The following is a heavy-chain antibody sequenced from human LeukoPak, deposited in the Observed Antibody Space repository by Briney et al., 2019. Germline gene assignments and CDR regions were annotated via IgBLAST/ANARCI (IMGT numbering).Heavy chain of an antibody. V-gene: IGHV4-4*07. CDR1: GGSISSYY. D-gene: IGHD1-26*01. J-gene: IGHJ4*02. CDR2: IYTSGST. Sequence: SETLSLTCTVSGGSISSYYWSWIRQPAGKGLEWIGRIYTSGSTNYNPSLKSRVTISVDTSKNQFSLKLSSVTAADTAVYYCASEIVGASPGYYFDYWGQGTLVTVSS. CDR3: ASEIVGASPGYYFDY.